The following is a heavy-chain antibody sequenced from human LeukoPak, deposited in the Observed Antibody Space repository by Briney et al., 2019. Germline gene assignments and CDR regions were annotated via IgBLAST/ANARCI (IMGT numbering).Heavy chain of an antibody. V-gene: IGHV3-21*01. CDR3: ARERGYSLYYYYYYMDV. CDR1: GFTFSSYS. J-gene: IGHJ6*03. D-gene: IGHD2-15*01. CDR2: ISSSSSYI. Sequence: GGSLRLSCAASGFTFSSYSMDWVRQAPGKGLEWVSSISSSSSYIYYTDSVKGRFTISRDNAKNSLYLQMNSLRAEDAAVYYCARERGYSLYYYYYYMDVWGKGTTVTVSS.